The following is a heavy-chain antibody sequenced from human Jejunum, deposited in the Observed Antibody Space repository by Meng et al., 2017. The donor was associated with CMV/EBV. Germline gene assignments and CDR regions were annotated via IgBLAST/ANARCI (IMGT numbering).Heavy chain of an antibody. D-gene: IGHD2-2*01. CDR3: ARDSCSSTSCYDDY. CDR2: ISYDGSYK. V-gene: IGHV3-30-3*01. Sequence: SGITFSIYAMHWVRQAPGKGLEWVAVISYDGSYKYYADSVKGRFTISRDNSKNTLYLQMNSLRAEDTAVYYCARDSCSSTSCYDDYWGQGTLVTVSS. J-gene: IGHJ4*02. CDR1: GITFSIYA.